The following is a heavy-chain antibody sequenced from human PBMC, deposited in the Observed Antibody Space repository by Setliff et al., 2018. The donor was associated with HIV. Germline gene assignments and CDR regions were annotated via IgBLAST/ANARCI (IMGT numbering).Heavy chain of an antibody. D-gene: IGHD6-6*01. CDR2: INHSGST. CDR3: ARGGRSLAAQTWFDP. Sequence: SETLSLTCAVYGGSFSDYYWSWIRQPPGKGLEWIGEINHSGSTNYNPSLKSRVTISVDTSKNQFSLKLSSVTAADTAAYYCARGGRSLAAQTWFDPWGQGTLVTVSS. V-gene: IGHV4-34*01. J-gene: IGHJ5*02. CDR1: GGSFSDYY.